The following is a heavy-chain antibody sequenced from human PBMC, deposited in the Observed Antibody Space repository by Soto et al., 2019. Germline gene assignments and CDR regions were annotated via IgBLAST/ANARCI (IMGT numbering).Heavy chain of an antibody. CDR1: GGSISSNY. D-gene: IGHD6-13*01. CDR3: ARYRREAVAGYTLDN. CDR2: VYNSGST. Sequence: SETLSLTCTVSGGSISSNYWTWIRQPPGKGLGWIGYVYNSGSTNYNPSLRSRVTISEDTSKRQFSLKVNSMTAADTAVYCRARYRREAVAGYTLDNWGQGILVTVSS. J-gene: IGHJ4*02. V-gene: IGHV4-59*01.